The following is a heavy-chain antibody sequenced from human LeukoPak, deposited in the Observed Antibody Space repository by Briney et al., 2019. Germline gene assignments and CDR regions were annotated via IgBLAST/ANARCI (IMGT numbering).Heavy chain of an antibody. CDR3: ARGCRDGYSNYWYFDL. J-gene: IGHJ2*01. CDR1: GGSISSGTYY. CDR2: INTGGIT. D-gene: IGHD5-24*01. V-gene: IGHV4-61*02. Sequence: SETLSLTCTVSGGSISSGTYYWSWIRQPAGKGLEWIGRINTGGITNYNPSLKTRVTISVDTSKNQFSLKVNSVTAADTAVYYCARGCRDGYSNYWYFDLWGRGTLVTVSS.